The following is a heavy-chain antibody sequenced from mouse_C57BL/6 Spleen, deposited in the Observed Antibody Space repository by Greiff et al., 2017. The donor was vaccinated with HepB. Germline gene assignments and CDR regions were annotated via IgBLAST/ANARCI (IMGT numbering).Heavy chain of an antibody. CDR3: ASPIYYGYYDAMDY. CDR1: GYTFTDYY. J-gene: IGHJ4*01. Sequence: EVQLQQSGPELVKPGASVKISCKASGYTFTDYYMNWVKQSHGKSLEWIGDINPNNGGTSYNQKFKGKATLTVDKSSSTAYMELRSLTSEDSAVYYCASPIYYGYYDAMDYWGQGTSVTVSS. CDR2: INPNNGGT. V-gene: IGHV1-26*01. D-gene: IGHD1-1*02.